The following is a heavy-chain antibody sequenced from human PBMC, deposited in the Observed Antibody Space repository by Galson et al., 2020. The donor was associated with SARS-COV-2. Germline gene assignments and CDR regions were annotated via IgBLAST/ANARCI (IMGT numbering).Heavy chain of an antibody. V-gene: IGHV3-23*01. CDR1: GFTFSSYA. CDR2: ISGSGGST. Sequence: GGSLRLSCAASGFTFSSYAMSWVRQAPGKGLEWVSAISGSGGSTYYADSVKGRFTISRDNSKNTLYLQMNSLRAEDTAVYYCAKAAWIQLWLRGAYFDYWGQGTLVTVSS. CDR3: AKAAWIQLWLRGAYFDY. D-gene: IGHD5-18*01. J-gene: IGHJ4*02.